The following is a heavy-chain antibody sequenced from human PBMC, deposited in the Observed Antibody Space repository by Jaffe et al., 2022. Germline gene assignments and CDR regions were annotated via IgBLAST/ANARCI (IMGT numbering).Heavy chain of an antibody. D-gene: IGHD3-22*01. Sequence: EVQLVQSGAEVKKPGESLKISCKGSGYSFTSYWIGWVRQMPGKGLEWMGIIYPGDSDTRYSPSFQGQVTISADKSISTAYLQWSSLKASDTAMYYCVRPKGHYYDSSGYYDYWGQGTLVTVSS. CDR1: GYSFTSYW. CDR2: IYPGDSDT. CDR3: VRPKGHYYDSSGYYDY. V-gene: IGHV5-51*03. J-gene: IGHJ4*02.